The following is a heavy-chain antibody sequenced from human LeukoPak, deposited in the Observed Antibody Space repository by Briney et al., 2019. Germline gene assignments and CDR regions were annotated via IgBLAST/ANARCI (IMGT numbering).Heavy chain of an antibody. CDR2: IYTSGST. CDR3: ATLYGDYESPYYYYYYMDV. J-gene: IGHJ6*03. Sequence: SETLSLTCTVSGGSISSGSYYWSWIRQPAGKGLEWIGRIYTSGSTNYNSSLKSRVTISVDTSKNQFSLNLSSVTAADTAVYYCATLYGDYESPYYYYYYMDVWGKGTTVTVSS. CDR1: GGSISSGSYY. D-gene: IGHD4-17*01. V-gene: IGHV4-61*02.